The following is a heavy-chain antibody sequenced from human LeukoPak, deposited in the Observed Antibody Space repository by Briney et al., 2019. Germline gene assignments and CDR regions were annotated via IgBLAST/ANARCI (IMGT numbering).Heavy chain of an antibody. V-gene: IGHV3-23*01. J-gene: IGHJ1*01. CDR1: GFTFSSYA. CDR3: AKDKYSSSWDMSEYFQH. Sequence: PGGSLRLSCAASGFTFSSYAMSWVRQAPGKGLEWVSAISGSGGSTYYADSVKGRFTISRDNSKNTLYLQMNSLRAEDTAVYYCAKDKYSSSWDMSEYFQHWGQGTLVTVSS. CDR2: ISGSGGST. D-gene: IGHD6-13*01.